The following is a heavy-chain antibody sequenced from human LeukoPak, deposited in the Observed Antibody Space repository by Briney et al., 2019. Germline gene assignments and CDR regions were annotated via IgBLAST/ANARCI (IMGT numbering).Heavy chain of an antibody. V-gene: IGHV3-23*01. CDR2: ISGSGGST. CDR3: ARPSPPGDGYNPPDY. J-gene: IGHJ4*02. D-gene: IGHD5-24*01. Sequence: GGSLRLSCAASGFTFSSYAMSWVRQAPGKGLEWVSAISGSGGSTYYADSVKGRFTISRDNSKNTVFLQMNNLRTEDTAVYFCARPSPPGDGYNPPDYWGQGTLVTVSS. CDR1: GFTFSSYA.